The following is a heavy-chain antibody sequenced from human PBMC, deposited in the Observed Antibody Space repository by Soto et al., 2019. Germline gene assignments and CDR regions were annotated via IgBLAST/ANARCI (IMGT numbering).Heavy chain of an antibody. D-gene: IGHD3-16*01. V-gene: IGHV3-74*01. J-gene: IGHJ6*02. Sequence: EVHLVESGGGLVQPGGSLRLSCAASGFTFSSYWMHWVRQGPGEGLVWVSRIMSDGSGTTYADSVKGRFTISRDNAKNTLYLQMNSLRAEDTAVYHCARSGGSGGVEYNMDVWGQGTTVTVSS. CDR3: ARSGGSGGVEYNMDV. CDR2: IMSDGSGT. CDR1: GFTFSSYW.